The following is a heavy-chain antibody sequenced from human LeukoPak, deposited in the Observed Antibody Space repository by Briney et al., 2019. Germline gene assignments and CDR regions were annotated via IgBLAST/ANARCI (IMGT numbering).Heavy chain of an antibody. D-gene: IGHD5-12*01. CDR3: ANLGGSGYDPVDY. Sequence: PGGSLRLSCAASGFAFSSNWMHWVRQAPGKGLEWVSAISGSGGSTYCADSVKGRFTISRDNSKNTLYLQMNSLRAEDTAVYYCANLGGSGYDPVDYWGQGTLVTVSS. J-gene: IGHJ4*02. CDR1: GFAFSSNW. V-gene: IGHV3-23*01. CDR2: ISGSGGST.